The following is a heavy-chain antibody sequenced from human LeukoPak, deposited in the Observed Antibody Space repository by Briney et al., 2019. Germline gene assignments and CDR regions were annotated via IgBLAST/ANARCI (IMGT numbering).Heavy chain of an antibody. CDR3: ARHPQWAATGSFDS. Sequence: KPSETLSLTCTLSGDSVSSGDYHWSWIRQPPGKGLEWIGYIHYTGSTNYNPSLESRVTISVDTSKNQLSLRLSSVTAADTAVYYCARHPQWAATGSFDSWGQGTLVTVSS. CDR1: GDSVSSGDYH. J-gene: IGHJ4*02. V-gene: IGHV4-61*08. D-gene: IGHD6-13*01. CDR2: IHYTGST.